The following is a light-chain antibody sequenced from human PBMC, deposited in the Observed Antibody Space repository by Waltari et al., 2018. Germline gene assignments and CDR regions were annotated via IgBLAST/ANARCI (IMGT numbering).Light chain of an antibody. J-gene: IGLJ3*02. CDR2: YKSEFDK. Sequence: QAVLAQPSSLSASPGASATLTCPIHTGLHVASYNIYWYSLKAGPPPQFPLRYKSEFDKQQGSGVPSRFSGSKDPSANAGILLISGLQSDDDGDYTCMIWHSSAPVFGGGTRVTVL. CDR1: TGLHVASYN. CDR3: MIWHSSAPV. V-gene: IGLV5-45*02.